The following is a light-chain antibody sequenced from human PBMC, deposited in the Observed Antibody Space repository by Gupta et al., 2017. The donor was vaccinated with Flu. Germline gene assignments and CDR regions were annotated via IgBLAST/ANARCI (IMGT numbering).Light chain of an antibody. Sequence: HASVLASGGDRVTITCRGSKSISTWLAWYQQKPGQAPKLLIYKASNLESGVPSTFSGSGCGTEVTLTSSSLQPDDFATYFCQQYNTSSFTFGGGTKVEIK. CDR3: QQYNTSSFT. J-gene: IGKJ4*01. CDR2: KAS. V-gene: IGKV1-5*03. CDR1: KSISTW.